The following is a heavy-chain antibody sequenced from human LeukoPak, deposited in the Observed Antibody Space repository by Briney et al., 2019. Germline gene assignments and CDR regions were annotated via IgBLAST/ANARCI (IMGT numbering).Heavy chain of an antibody. V-gene: IGHV3-21*01. CDR3: ARDSIQQQLVLEDRGYPYYFEH. J-gene: IGHJ4*02. D-gene: IGHD6-13*01. CDR2: ISSSGNYI. CDR1: RFTFSSYS. Sequence: GGSLRLSCAASRFTFSSYSMNWVRQAPGKGLEWVSSISSSGNYIYYADSVKGQFTISRDNAKNSLYLQMNSLRAEDTAVYYCARDSIQQQLVLEDRGYPYYFEHWGQGTLVTVSS.